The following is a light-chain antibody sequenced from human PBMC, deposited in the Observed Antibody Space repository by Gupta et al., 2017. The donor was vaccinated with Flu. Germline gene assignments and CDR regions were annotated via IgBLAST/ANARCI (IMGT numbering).Light chain of an antibody. V-gene: IGLV1-40*01. CDR1: SNIGAGYE. CDR2: GNN. J-gene: IGLJ3*02. CDR3: QSYDSSLSGSV. Sequence: SNIGAGYEVRWYQHLPGSAPKLLIYGNNDRPSGVPDRFSGSKSGTSASLAITGLQAEDVADYYCQSYDSSLSGSVFGGGTKLTVL.